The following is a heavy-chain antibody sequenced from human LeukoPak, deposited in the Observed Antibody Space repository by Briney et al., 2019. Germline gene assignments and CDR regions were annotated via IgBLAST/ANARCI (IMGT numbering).Heavy chain of an antibody. CDR1: GGTLSSYA. V-gene: IGHV1-69*13. D-gene: IGHD3-22*01. J-gene: IGHJ4*02. CDR2: IIPIFGTA. CDR3: ARGVDYDSSGWHFDY. Sequence: GASVKLSCKASGGTLSSYAISWVRQAPGHGLELMGGIIPIFGTANYAQKFQGRVTITADESTSTAYMELSSLRSEDTAVYYCARGVDYDSSGWHFDYWGQGTLVTVSS.